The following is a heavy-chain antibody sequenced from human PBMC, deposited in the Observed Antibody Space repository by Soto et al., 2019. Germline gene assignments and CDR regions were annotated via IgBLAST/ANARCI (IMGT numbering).Heavy chain of an antibody. CDR1: GFTFSSYR. Sequence: EVQLVESGGGLVQPGGSLRLSCAASGFTFSSYRMSWVRQAPGKGLEWVSYISSTGSTIFYADSVKGRFTLSRDNAKNSVYLQMNSLRAEATAVYYCARVGWELLLDYFDYWGQGTLVTVSS. CDR3: ARVGWELLLDYFDY. V-gene: IGHV3-48*01. J-gene: IGHJ4*02. CDR2: ISSTGSTI. D-gene: IGHD1-26*01.